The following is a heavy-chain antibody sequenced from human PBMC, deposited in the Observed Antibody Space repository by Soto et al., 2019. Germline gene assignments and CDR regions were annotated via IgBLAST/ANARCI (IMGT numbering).Heavy chain of an antibody. D-gene: IGHD6-13*01. CDR2: ISYDGSNK. V-gene: IGHV3-30*18. CDR1: GFTFSSYA. Sequence: GGSLRLSCAASGFTFSSYAMSWVRQAPGKGLEGVAVISYDGSNKYYADSVKGRFTISRDNSKNTLYLQMNSLRAEDTAVYYCAKEGAAAGLNNYYYYGMDVWGQGTTVTVSS. CDR3: AKEGAAAGLNNYYYYGMDV. J-gene: IGHJ6*02.